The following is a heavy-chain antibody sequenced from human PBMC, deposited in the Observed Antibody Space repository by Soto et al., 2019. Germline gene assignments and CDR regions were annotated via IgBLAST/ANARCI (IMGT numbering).Heavy chain of an antibody. CDR3: AIDIAVAGKGYNWFDP. CDR1: GYTFTIYA. D-gene: IGHD6-19*01. CDR2: INAGNGNT. Sequence: ASVKVSCKASGYTFTIYAMHWVLQAPGERLEWMGWINAGNGNTKYSQKFQGRVTITRDTSASTAYMELSSLRSEDTAVYYCAIDIAVAGKGYNWFDPWGQGTLVTVSS. J-gene: IGHJ5*02. V-gene: IGHV1-3*01.